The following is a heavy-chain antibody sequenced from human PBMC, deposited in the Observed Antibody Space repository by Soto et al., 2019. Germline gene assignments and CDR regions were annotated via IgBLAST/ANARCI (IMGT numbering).Heavy chain of an antibody. J-gene: IGHJ4*02. CDR1: GFTFSSYA. CDR2: LSCGGST. Sequence: GECLTLSCAASGFTFSSYAMHWVRQAPGQWVELPRALSCGGSTYYADSVKGRFTISRDNSKNTLYLQMNSLRAEDTAVYYCAPYYYDSSRYYAPTVAGYYGSLGYWGQGTLVTVSS. CDR3: APYYYDSSRYYAPTVAGYYGSLGY. D-gene: IGHD3-22*01. V-gene: IGHV3-30-3*02.